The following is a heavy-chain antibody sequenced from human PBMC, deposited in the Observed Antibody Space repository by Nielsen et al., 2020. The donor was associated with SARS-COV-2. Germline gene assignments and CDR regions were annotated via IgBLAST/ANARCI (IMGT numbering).Heavy chain of an antibody. Sequence: SVKVSCKASGGTFSSYAISWVRQAPGQGLEWMGGIIPIFGTANYAQKFQGRVTITADESTSTAYMELSSLRSEDTAVYYCAARGVVVTLFDYWGQGTLVTVSS. D-gene: IGHD2-21*02. J-gene: IGHJ4*02. V-gene: IGHV1-69*13. CDR3: AARGVVVTLFDY. CDR2: IIPIFGTA. CDR1: GGTFSSYA.